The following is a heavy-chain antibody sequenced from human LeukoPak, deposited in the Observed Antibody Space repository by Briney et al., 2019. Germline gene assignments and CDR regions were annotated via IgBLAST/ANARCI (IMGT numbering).Heavy chain of an antibody. CDR2: INPSGGST. V-gene: IGHV1-46*01. J-gene: IGHJ4*02. CDR3: ARGGGYSYASDY. D-gene: IGHD5-18*01. Sequence: ASVKVSCKASGYTFTSYYMHWVRQAPGQGLEWMGIINPSGGSTSYAQKLQGRVTMTTDTSTSTAYMELRSLRSDDTAVYYCARGGGYSYASDYWGQGTLVTVSS. CDR1: GYTFTSYY.